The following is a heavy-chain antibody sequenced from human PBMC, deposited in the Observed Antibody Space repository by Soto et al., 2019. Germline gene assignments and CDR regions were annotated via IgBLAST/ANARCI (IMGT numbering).Heavy chain of an antibody. CDR3: ASNYDFWSGYYKGGYYYGMDV. Sequence: SETLSLTCTVSGGSISSYYWSWIRQPPGKGLEWIGYIYYSGSTNYNPSLKSRVTISVDTSKNQFSLKLSSVTAADTAVYYCASNYDFWSGYYKGGYYYGMDVWGQGTTVTVSS. CDR1: GGSISSYY. D-gene: IGHD3-3*01. J-gene: IGHJ6*02. V-gene: IGHV4-59*01. CDR2: IYYSGST.